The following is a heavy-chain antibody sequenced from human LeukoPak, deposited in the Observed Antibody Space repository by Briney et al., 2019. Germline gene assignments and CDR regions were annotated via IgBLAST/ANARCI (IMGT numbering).Heavy chain of an antibody. D-gene: IGHD4-17*01. J-gene: IGHJ3*02. V-gene: IGHV3-53*01. CDR3: AREKGYGDFDAFDI. CDR1: GFTVSSNY. Sequence: GGSLRLSCAASGFTVSSNYMSWVRQAPGKGLEWVSVIYSGGSTYYADSVKGRFTISRDNSKNTLYLQMNSLRAEDTAVYYCAREKGYGDFDAFDIWGQGTLVTVSS. CDR2: IYSGGST.